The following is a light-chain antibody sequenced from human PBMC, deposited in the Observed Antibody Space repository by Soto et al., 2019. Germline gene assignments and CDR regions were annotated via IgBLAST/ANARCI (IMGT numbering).Light chain of an antibody. V-gene: IGKV3-20*01. Sequence: EIVLTQSPGTLSLSPGERATLSCRASQSVGSSFLAWYRQKPGQAPRLLIYGASSRATGIPDRFSGSGSGTDFALTIRRLEPEDFAVYYCQQYGSSPKTFGQGTKVDIK. CDR2: GAS. CDR1: QSVGSSF. J-gene: IGKJ1*01. CDR3: QQYGSSPKT.